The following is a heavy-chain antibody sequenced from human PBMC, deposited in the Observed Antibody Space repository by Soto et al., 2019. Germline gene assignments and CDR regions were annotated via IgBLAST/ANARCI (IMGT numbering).Heavy chain of an antibody. CDR3: ARVFDFWRGYLSSYGMDV. J-gene: IGHJ6*02. CDR1: GGSFTNYS. D-gene: IGHD3-3*01. Sequence: QVLQQESGPGLVKPSETLSLSCTVSGGSFTNYSWSWIRQPPGKGLEWIGYIYLSGSTNHNPSLKSRVTISKDPSKNEFSLTLRSVTAADTAVYFCARVFDFWRGYLSSYGMDVWGQWATVTVSS. CDR2: IYLSGST. V-gene: IGHV4-59*01.